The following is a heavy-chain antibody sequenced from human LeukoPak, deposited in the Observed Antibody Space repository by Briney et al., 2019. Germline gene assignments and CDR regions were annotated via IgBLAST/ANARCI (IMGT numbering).Heavy chain of an antibody. J-gene: IGHJ4*02. CDR1: GFSFSSNA. Sequence: PGGSLRLSCAASGFSFSSNAMTWVRQAPGKGQEWVSGISNSGGSTYYADSVKGRFTISRDNSKNTLYLQMNSLRAEDTALYYCVKDPKFIGTAGTHWGQGTLVTVSS. V-gene: IGHV3-23*01. CDR3: VKDPKFIGTAGTH. CDR2: ISNSGGST. D-gene: IGHD6-13*01.